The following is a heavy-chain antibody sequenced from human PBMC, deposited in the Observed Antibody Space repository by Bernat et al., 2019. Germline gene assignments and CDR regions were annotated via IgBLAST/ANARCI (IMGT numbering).Heavy chain of an antibody. CDR3: ARDNPNYFGSGNYIDY. CDR2: INTNTGNP. J-gene: IGHJ4*02. Sequence: QVQLVQSGSELKKPGASVRVSCKASGYTFTSYAMNWVRQAPGQGLEWMGRINTNTGNPTYAQGFTGRFVFSLDTSVSAAYLQITNLKAEDTAVYYCARDNPNYFGSGNYIDYGGQGTLVTVSS. CDR1: GYTFTSYA. V-gene: IGHV7-4-1*02. D-gene: IGHD3-10*01.